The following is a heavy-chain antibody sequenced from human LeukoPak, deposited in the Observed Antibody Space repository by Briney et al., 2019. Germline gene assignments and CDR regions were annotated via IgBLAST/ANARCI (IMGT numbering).Heavy chain of an antibody. J-gene: IGHJ4*02. CDR3: GRSKEIGSSLA. Sequence: PGGSLRLSCAASGFTFSSYAMHWVRQAPGKGLEWVAVISYDGSNKYYADFVKGRFTISRDNSKNTVYLQMSSLRVEDTAMYYCGRSKEIGSSLAWGQGTLVTVSS. CDR1: GFTFSSYA. D-gene: IGHD3-10*01. V-gene: IGHV3-30*14. CDR2: ISYDGSNK.